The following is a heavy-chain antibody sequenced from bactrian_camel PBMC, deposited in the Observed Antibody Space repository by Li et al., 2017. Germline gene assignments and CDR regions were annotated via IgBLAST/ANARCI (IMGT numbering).Heavy chain of an antibody. CDR2: IDSDGST. Sequence: QLVESGGGSVQAGGSLRLSCAFDAYTPANVRMAWFRQAPGKEREGVAAIDSDGSTSYADSVKGRFRISQDNFKKTVYLQMNSLRPDDTAMYYCGCVGGRSSDQGTQVTVS. J-gene: IGHJ4*01. V-gene: IGHV3S53*01. CDR1: AYTPANVR. D-gene: IGHD7*01.